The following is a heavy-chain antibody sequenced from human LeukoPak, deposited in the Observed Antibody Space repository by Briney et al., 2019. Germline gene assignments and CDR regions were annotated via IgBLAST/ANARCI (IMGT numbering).Heavy chain of an antibody. D-gene: IGHD2-15*01. Sequence: GASVKVSCKASGYTFTGYYMHWVRQAPGQGLEWMGWINPNSGGTNYAQKFQGRVTMTRDTSISTGYMELSRMRSDDTAVYYCARAFVYCSGGSCENTNAFDIWGQGTMVTVSS. CDR1: GYTFTGYY. J-gene: IGHJ3*02. CDR2: INPNSGGT. V-gene: IGHV1-2*02. CDR3: ARAFVYCSGGSCENTNAFDI.